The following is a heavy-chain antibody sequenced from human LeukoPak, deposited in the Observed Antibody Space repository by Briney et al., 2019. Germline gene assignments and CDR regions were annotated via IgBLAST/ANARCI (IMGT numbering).Heavy chain of an antibody. Sequence: GGSLRPSCAASGFTFSNYWMHWVRQAPGKGLVWVSRINSDGSRTSYADSVKGRFTTSRDNAKNTVYLQMNSLRAEDTAVYYCARSTYTSTSSAYWGQGTLVTVSS. D-gene: IGHD6-6*01. J-gene: IGHJ4*02. CDR3: ARSTYTSTSSAY. CDR1: GFTFSNYW. CDR2: INSDGSRT. V-gene: IGHV3-74*01.